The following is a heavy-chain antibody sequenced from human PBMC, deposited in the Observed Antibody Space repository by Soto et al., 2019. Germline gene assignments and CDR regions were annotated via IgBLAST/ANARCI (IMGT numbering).Heavy chain of an antibody. D-gene: IGHD3-22*01. Sequence: QLQLQESGPGLVKPSETLSLTCTVSGGSISSSSYYWGWIRQPPGKGLEWIGSIYYSGSTYYNPSLKSRVTISVDTSKNQFSLKLSSVTAADTAVYYCARHGRYYDSSRYYYPNPPNDYWGQGTLVTVSS. CDR1: GGSISSSSYY. V-gene: IGHV4-39*01. J-gene: IGHJ4*02. CDR2: IYYSGST. CDR3: ARHGRYYDSSRYYYPNPPNDY.